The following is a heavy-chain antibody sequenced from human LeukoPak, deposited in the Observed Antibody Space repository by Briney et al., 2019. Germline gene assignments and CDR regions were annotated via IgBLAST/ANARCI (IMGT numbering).Heavy chain of an antibody. CDR3: ARVSGFYYYGSGTANSYYYGMDV. Sequence: PSETLSLTCAVYGGSFSGYYWSWIRQPPGKGLEWIGEINHSGSTKYNPSLKSRVTISVDTPKNQFSLKLSSVTAADTAVYCCARVSGFYYYGSGTANSYYYGMDVWGQGTTVTVSS. J-gene: IGHJ6*02. D-gene: IGHD3-10*01. V-gene: IGHV4-34*01. CDR1: GGSFSGYY. CDR2: INHSGST.